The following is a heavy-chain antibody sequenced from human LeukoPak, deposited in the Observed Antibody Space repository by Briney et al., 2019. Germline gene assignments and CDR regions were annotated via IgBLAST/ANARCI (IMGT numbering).Heavy chain of an antibody. CDR2: ISGSSSAI. CDR3: ARADAMDV. Sequence: GGSLRLSCAASGFTFSSYVMNWVRQAPGKGLEWVSYISGSSSAIYYADSVEGRFTISRDNAKNSLYLQMSSLRDEDTAMYYCARADAMDVWGQGTAVTVSS. CDR1: GFTFSSYV. V-gene: IGHV3-48*02. J-gene: IGHJ6*02.